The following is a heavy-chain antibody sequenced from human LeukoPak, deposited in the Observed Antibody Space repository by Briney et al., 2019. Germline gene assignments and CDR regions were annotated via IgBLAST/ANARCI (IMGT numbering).Heavy chain of an antibody. J-gene: IGHJ4*02. D-gene: IGHD2-2*02. V-gene: IGHV3-23*01. CDR3: AKGKVVPATIYDY. CDR2: FSGGDGST. CDR1: GFTFSSYA. Sequence: GGSLRLSCAASGFTFSSYAMTWVRQAPGKGLEWVSGFSGGDGSTSYADSVKGRFTISRDNSKNTLYLQMNSLRAEDTAVYYCAKGKVVPATIYDYWGQGTLVTVSS.